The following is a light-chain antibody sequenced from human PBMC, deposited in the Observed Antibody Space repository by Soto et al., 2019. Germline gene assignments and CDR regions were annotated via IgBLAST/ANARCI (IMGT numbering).Light chain of an antibody. CDR2: GAS. CDR3: QQYNSWPRA. CDR1: QSVSSN. V-gene: IGKV3-15*01. Sequence: EIVMTQSPATLSVSPGERATLSCRASQSVSSNLAWYQQKPGQAPRLLIYGASTRATGIPARFSGRGSATEFTLTIRSLPSEDFAVYSCQQYNSWPRALGQGTTVDIK. J-gene: IGKJ1*01.